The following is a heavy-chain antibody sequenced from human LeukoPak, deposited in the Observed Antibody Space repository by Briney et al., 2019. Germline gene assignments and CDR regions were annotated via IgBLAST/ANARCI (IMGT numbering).Heavy chain of an antibody. Sequence: GGSLRLSCAASGFTFGSYAMHWVRQAPGKGLEWVAVISYDGSNKYYADSVKGRFTISRDNSKNTLYLQMNSLRAEDTAVYYCARDQDGSGSYYRSGHHYWGQGTLATVSS. CDR2: ISYDGSNK. V-gene: IGHV3-30-3*01. D-gene: IGHD3-10*01. J-gene: IGHJ4*02. CDR3: ARDQDGSGSYYRSGHHY. CDR1: GFTFGSYA.